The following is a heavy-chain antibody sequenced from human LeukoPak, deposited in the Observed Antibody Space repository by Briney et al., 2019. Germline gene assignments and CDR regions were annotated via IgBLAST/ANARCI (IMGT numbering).Heavy chain of an antibody. CDR1: GGSISNYY. V-gene: IGHV4-39*01. J-gene: IGHJ4*02. CDR2: IYYSGST. CDR3: SHGYSYGYPLNYFDY. D-gene: IGHD5-18*01. Sequence: SETLSLTCTVSGGSISNYYWGWIRQPPGKGLEWIGSIYYSGSTYYNPSLKSRVTISVDTSKNQFSLKLSSVTAADTAVYYCSHGYSYGYPLNYFDYWGQGTLVTVSS.